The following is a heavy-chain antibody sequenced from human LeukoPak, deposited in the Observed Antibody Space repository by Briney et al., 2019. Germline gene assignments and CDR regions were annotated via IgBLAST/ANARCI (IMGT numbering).Heavy chain of an antibody. CDR1: GDSISRYQ. D-gene: IGHD6-19*01. CDR3: ARDSAWSYFDY. CDR2: IYDTGST. Sequence: SETLSLTCTVSGDSISRYQWTWIRQPPGKGLEWIGYIYDTGSTNHNPSLKSRVAISVDTSKNQSSLKLSSVTAADTAVYYCARDSAWSYFDYGGQGTLVTVPS. V-gene: IGHV4-59*01. J-gene: IGHJ4*02.